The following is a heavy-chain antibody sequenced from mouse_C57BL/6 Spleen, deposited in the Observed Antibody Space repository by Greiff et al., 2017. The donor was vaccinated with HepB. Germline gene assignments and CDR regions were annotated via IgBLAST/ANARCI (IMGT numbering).Heavy chain of an antibody. Sequence: VQLQESGPGLVAPSQSLSITCTVSGFSLTSYGVHWVRQPPGKGLEWLVVIWSDGSTTYNSALKSRLSISKDNSKSQVFLKMNSLQTDDTAMYYCARQGDYYGSSYVGYAMDYWGQGTSVTVSS. CDR1: GFSLTSYG. V-gene: IGHV2-6-1*01. CDR3: ARQGDYYGSSYVGYAMDY. D-gene: IGHD1-1*01. CDR2: IWSDGST. J-gene: IGHJ4*01.